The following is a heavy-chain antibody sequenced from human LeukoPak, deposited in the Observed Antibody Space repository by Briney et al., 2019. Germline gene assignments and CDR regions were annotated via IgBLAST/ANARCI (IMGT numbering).Heavy chain of an antibody. Sequence: KPSGTLSLTCAVSGASISSNIWWSWVRQPPGKGLEWIGQIFHTGSTTYLPSLKSRVTMSVDKSKNQSSLNLRSMTAADTAVYYCTRSPTKRIPEDYWGQGTLVTVSS. J-gene: IGHJ4*02. CDR2: IFHTGST. CDR3: TRSPTKRIPEDY. V-gene: IGHV4-4*02. D-gene: IGHD2-21*01. CDR1: GASISSNIW.